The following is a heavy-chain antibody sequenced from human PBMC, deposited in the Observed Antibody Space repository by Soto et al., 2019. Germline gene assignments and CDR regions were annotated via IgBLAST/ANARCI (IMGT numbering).Heavy chain of an antibody. Sequence: QVQLVESGGGVVQPGRSLRLSCAASGFTFSSYGMHWVRQAPGKGLEWVAVISYDGSNKYYADSVKGRFTISRDNSNTTLYLQMNSLRAEDTAVYYCEKNQYDFWSGPNDGFDYWGQGTLVTVFS. J-gene: IGHJ4*02. V-gene: IGHV3-30*18. CDR2: ISYDGSNK. CDR3: EKNQYDFWSGPNDGFDY. D-gene: IGHD3-3*01. CDR1: GFTFSSYG.